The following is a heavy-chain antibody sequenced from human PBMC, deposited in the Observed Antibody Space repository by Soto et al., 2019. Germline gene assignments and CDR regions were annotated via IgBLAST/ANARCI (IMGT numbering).Heavy chain of an antibody. V-gene: IGHV1-69*01. CDR2: IIPIFGTA. Sequence: QVQLVQSGAEVKKPGSSVKVSCKASGGTFSSYAISWVRQAPGQGLEWMGGIIPIFGTANYAQKLQGRVTITAEESTSTAYMELSSLRSEDTAVYYCARANSITAMVKCSYYGMDVWGQGTTVTVSS. CDR1: GGTFSSYA. CDR3: ARANSITAMVKCSYYGMDV. J-gene: IGHJ6*02. D-gene: IGHD5-18*01.